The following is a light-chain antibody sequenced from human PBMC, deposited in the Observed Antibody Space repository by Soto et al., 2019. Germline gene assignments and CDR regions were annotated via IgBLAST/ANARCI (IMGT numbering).Light chain of an antibody. CDR3: QHYNSYLET. Sequence: DIQITQSPSTLSASVGDRVTINCRASEFISKWLAWYQQKPGTAPKLLIYQASSLESGVPSRFSGSGSGTEFTLTITSLQPDDFATYYCQHYNSYLETFGQGTKVEIK. CDR1: EFISKW. V-gene: IGKV1-5*03. J-gene: IGKJ1*01. CDR2: QAS.